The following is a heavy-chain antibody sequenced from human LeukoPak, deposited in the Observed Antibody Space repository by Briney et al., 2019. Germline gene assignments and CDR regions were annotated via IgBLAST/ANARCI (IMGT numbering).Heavy chain of an antibody. CDR3: ARVVRGYCSGGSCSTYNWFDP. V-gene: IGHV1-18*01. CDR2: ISAYNGNT. CDR1: GYTFTSYG. D-gene: IGHD2-15*01. Sequence: ASVNVSCKASGYTFTSYGISWVRQAPGQGLEWMGWISAYNGNTNYAQKLQGRVTMTTDTSTSTAYMELRSLRSDDTAVYYCARVVRGYCSGGSCSTYNWFDPWGQGTLVTVSS. J-gene: IGHJ5*02.